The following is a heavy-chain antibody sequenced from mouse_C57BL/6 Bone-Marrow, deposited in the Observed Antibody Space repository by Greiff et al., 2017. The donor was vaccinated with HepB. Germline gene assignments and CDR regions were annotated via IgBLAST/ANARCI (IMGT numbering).Heavy chain of an antibody. CDR3: TCTTDYYAMDY. V-gene: IGHV1-5*01. J-gene: IGHJ4*01. CDR2: IYPGNSDT. CDR1: GYTFTSYW. Sequence: EVQLQQSGTVLARPGASVKMSCKTSGYTFTSYWMHWVNQRPGQGLEWIGAIYPGNSDTSYNQKFKGKAKLTAVTSASQPYMELSSLTNEASAVYYSTCTTDYYAMDYWGQGTSVTVSS. D-gene: IGHD1-1*01.